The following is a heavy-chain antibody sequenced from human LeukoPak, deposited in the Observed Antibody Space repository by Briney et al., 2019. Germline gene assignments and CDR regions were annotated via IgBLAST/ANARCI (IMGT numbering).Heavy chain of an antibody. D-gene: IGHD3-3*01. Sequence: PSETLSLTCAVYGGSLSGSYWSWIRQPPGKGLEWIGEINHSGSANYSPSLKSRVTLSIDKSKNQFSLNLNSVTAADTAVYYCARARRDSGFYKVDYWGQGTLVTVSS. CDR3: ARARRDSGFYKVDY. V-gene: IGHV4-34*01. CDR2: INHSGSA. J-gene: IGHJ4*02. CDR1: GGSLSGSY.